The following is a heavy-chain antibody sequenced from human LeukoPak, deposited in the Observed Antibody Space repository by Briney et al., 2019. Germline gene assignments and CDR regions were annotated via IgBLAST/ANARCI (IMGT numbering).Heavy chain of an antibody. Sequence: GGSLRLSCAASGFSFSKYWMHWVRQTPGEGLVWVSRITEDGTYTSYADSVKGRFTISRDNARNTVFLQMNSLRAEDTAVYYCARDFDMGITPGDDFDFWGQGTLVTVSS. J-gene: IGHJ4*02. V-gene: IGHV3-74*01. CDR3: ARDFDMGITPGDDFDF. CDR2: ITEDGTYT. D-gene: IGHD3-9*01. CDR1: GFSFSKYW.